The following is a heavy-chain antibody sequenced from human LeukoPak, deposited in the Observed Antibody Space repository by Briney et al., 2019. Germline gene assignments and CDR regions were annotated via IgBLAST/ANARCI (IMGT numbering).Heavy chain of an antibody. D-gene: IGHD6-6*01. V-gene: IGHV4-38-2*02. Sequence: SETLSLTCTVSGYSISSGYYWGWIRQPPGKGLEWIGSIYHSGSSYYSPSLKSRVTISVDTSKNQFSLKLSSVTAADTAVYYCARGGIASRPSCWFDPWGQGTQVTVSS. CDR1: GYSISSGYY. CDR2: IYHSGSS. J-gene: IGHJ5*02. CDR3: ARGGIASRPSCWFDP.